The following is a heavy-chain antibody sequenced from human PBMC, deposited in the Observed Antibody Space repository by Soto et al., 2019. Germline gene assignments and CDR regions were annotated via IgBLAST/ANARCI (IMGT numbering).Heavy chain of an antibody. CDR1: GFTFSSYA. Sequence: QVPLVESGGGMVQPGRSLRLSCAASGFTFSSYAMHWVRQTPGKGLEWVAFISYDGSNKYYADSVKGRFTISRDNSKNTLYLQMNSLRAEDTAVYYCARDLWPISPKFDYWGQGTLVTVSS. CDR2: ISYDGSNK. J-gene: IGHJ4*02. V-gene: IGHV3-30-3*01. CDR3: ARDLWPISPKFDY.